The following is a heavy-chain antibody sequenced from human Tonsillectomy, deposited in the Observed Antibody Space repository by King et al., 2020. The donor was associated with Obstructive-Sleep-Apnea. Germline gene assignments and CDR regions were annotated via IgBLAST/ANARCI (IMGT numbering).Heavy chain of an antibody. D-gene: IGHD5-18*01. CDR3: TRDSGYSYGLGDDFDY. CDR1: GFTFDDYA. CDR2: IRSKAYGGTT. Sequence: QLVQSGGDLVQPGRSLRLSCTTSGFTFDDYAMSWFRQAPGKGLEWVGFIRSKAYGGTTEYAASVKGRFTISRDDSKSIAYLHMNSLKTEDTAVYYCTRDSGYSYGLGDDFDYWGQGTLVTVSS. V-gene: IGHV3-49*03. J-gene: IGHJ4*02.